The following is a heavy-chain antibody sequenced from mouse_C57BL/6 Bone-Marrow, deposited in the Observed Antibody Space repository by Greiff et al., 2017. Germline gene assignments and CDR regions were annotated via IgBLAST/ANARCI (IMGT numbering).Heavy chain of an antibody. CDR3: ARGDGYYRGFDY. J-gene: IGHJ2*01. Sequence: EVQLVESGGGLVKPGGSLKLSCAASGFTFSDYGMHWVRQAPEKGLEWVAYISSGSSTIYYADTVKGRFTISSDNAKNTLFLQMTSLRSEDTAMYYCARGDGYYRGFDYWGQGTTLTVSS. V-gene: IGHV5-17*01. CDR2: ISSGSSTI. CDR1: GFTFSDYG. D-gene: IGHD2-3*01.